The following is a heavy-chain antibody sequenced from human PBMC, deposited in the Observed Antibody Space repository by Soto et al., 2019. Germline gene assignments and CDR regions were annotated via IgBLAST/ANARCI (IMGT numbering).Heavy chain of an antibody. CDR2: ISYGGGNQ. D-gene: IGHD2-2*02. J-gene: IGHJ4*02. CDR1: GFTFSASD. V-gene: IGHV3-30-3*01. Sequence: PGGSLRLSCAASGFTFSASDMHWVRQAPGKGLEWVAAISYGGGNQYYAGSVQGRFTISRDNSKTTLSLQMNSLRSEDTAVYYCARESGISYHFDYWGQGTLVTVSS. CDR3: ARESGISYHFDY.